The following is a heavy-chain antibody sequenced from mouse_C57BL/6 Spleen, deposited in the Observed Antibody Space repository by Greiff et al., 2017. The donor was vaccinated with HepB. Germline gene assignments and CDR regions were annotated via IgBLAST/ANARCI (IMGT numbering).Heavy chain of an antibody. V-gene: IGHV6-3*01. D-gene: IGHD2-1*01. CDR2: IRLKSDNYAT. CDR3: TGQDVYGNYGDDAMDY. J-gene: IGHJ4*01. CDR1: GFTFSNYW. Sequence: EVQLQQSGGGLVQPGGSMKLSCVASGFTFSNYWMNWVRQSPEKGLEWVAQIRLKSDNYATHYAESVKGRFTISRDDSKSSVYLQMNNLRAEDTGIYYCTGQDVYGNYGDDAMDYWGQGTSVTVSS.